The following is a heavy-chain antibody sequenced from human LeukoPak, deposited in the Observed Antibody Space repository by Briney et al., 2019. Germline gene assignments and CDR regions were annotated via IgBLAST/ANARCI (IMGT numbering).Heavy chain of an antibody. D-gene: IGHD1-14*01. V-gene: IGHV3-64*01. CDR2: ISSNGGST. CDR3: GKATGTLGN. J-gene: IGHJ4*02. Sequence: GGSLRLSSAASGFTFSSYAMHWVRQAPGKGLEYVSAISSNGGSTYYANSVKGRFTISRDNSKNTLYLQMNGLTADDTAIYYCGKATGTLGNWGQGTLVTVSS. CDR1: GFTFSSYA.